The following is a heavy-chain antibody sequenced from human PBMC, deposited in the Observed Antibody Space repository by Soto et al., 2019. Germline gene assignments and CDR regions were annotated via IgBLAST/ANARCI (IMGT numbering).Heavy chain of an antibody. D-gene: IGHD3-22*01. CDR2: IYPGDSDT. CDR3: ARHKYYYDSSGYYYYYGMDV. CDR1: GYSFTSYW. V-gene: IGHV5-51*01. Sequence: PRGSLKISCKGSGYSFTSYWIGWVRQMPGKGLEWMGIIYPGDSDTRYSPSFQGQVTISADKSISTAYLQWSSLKASDTAMYYCARHKYYYDSSGYYYYYGMDVWGQGTTVTVSS. J-gene: IGHJ6*02.